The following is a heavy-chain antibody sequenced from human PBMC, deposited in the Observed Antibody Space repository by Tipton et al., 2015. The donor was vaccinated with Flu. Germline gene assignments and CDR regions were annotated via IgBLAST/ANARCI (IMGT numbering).Heavy chain of an antibody. J-gene: IGHJ6*02. CDR1: GFTFDDYA. V-gene: IGHV3-43*02. CDR3: AKDRRLDFWCERFYYYSGMDV. Sequence: SLRLSCAASGFTFDDYAMHWVRQAPGKGLEWVSLISGDGGSTYYADSVKGRFTISRDNSKNSLYLQMNSLRTEDTALYYCAKDRRLDFWCERFYYYSGMDVWGQGTPVPVSS. CDR2: ISGDGGST. D-gene: IGHD3-3*01.